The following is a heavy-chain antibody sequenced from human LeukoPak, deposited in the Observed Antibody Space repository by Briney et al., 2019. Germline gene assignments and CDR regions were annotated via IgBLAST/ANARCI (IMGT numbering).Heavy chain of an antibody. J-gene: IGHJ3*02. V-gene: IGHV3-74*01. CDR3: AREGDTHAFDI. CDR1: GFTFSSYG. D-gene: IGHD3-16*01. CDR2: INSDGSST. Sequence: GGSLRLSCAASGFTFSSYGMHWVRQAPGKGLVWVSRINSDGSSTSYADSVKGRFTISRDNAKNTLYLQMNSLRAEDTAVYYCAREGDTHAFDIWGQGAMVTVSS.